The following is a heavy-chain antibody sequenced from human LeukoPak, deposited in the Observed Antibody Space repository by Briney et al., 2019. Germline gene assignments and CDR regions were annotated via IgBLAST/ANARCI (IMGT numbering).Heavy chain of an antibody. J-gene: IGHJ4*02. CDR3: ARDNSVEVSTMIIFDY. Sequence: PSETLSLTCAVYGGSFSGYYWGWIRQPPGKGLEWIGSIYYSGSPYYNPPLKSRVTISVDTSKNQFSLKLSYVTAADTAVYYCARDNSVEVSTMIIFDYWGQGTLVTVSS. CDR1: GGSFSGYY. V-gene: IGHV4-34*01. CDR2: IYYSGSP. D-gene: IGHD3-16*01.